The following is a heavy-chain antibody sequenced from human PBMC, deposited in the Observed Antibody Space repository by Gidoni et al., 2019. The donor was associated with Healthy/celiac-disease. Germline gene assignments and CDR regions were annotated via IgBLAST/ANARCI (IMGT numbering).Heavy chain of an antibody. CDR3: ARDRSHYGDYVPARFDT. CDR1: GFTFRDYY. V-gene: IGHV3-11*01. CDR2: ISSSGSTI. Sequence: QVQLVESVEGLVQPGGSLSLSCAASGFTFRDYYMSWIRQAPGKGLEWVSYISSSGSTIYYADSVKGRFTISRNNDKNSVDLKMNSLRAEDTAVYYCARDRSHYGDYVPARFDTWGQGTLVTVSS. D-gene: IGHD4-17*01. J-gene: IGHJ5*02.